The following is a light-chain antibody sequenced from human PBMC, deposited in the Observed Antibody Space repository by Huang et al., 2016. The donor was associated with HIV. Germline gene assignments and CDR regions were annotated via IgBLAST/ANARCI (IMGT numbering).Light chain of an antibody. CDR3: QQYLSSPWT. CDR2: SVS. J-gene: IGKJ1*01. Sequence: EIVLAQSPGTLSLSPGERATLACRASQSFNGNSLAWYQQKPGQAPSLLIYSVSSRATGVPDRFSGSGSGTDFTLTITGLEPEDFAVYYCQQYLSSPWTFGPGTKVEIK. CDR1: QSFNGNS. V-gene: IGKV3-20*01.